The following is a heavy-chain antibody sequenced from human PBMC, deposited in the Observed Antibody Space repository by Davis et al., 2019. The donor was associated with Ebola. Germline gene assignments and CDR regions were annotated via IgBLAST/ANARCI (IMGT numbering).Heavy chain of an antibody. V-gene: IGHV4-39*07. Sequence: SETLSLTCPVSGGSISSTYYYWGWIRQPPGKGLEWIGSINYSGHTYFHPSLESRVTISVDRSKNQFSLKLSSVTAADTAMYYCAKGRRAYYVFDVWGQGTMVTVSS. J-gene: IGHJ3*01. CDR3: AKGRRAYYVFDV. D-gene: IGHD3-3*01. CDR1: GGSISSTYYY. CDR2: INYSGHT.